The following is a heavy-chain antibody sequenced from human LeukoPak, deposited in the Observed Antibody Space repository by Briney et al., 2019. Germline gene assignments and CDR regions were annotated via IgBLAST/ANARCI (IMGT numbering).Heavy chain of an antibody. J-gene: IGHJ4*02. V-gene: IGHV3-21*01. D-gene: IGHD3-10*01. CDR3: AREVPINY. CDR2: ISSSSGYI. CDR1: GFTFSSYS. Sequence: GGSLRLSCAASGFTFSSYSMNWVRQAPGKGLEWVSSISSSSGYIYYADSVKGRFTISRDNAKNSLYLQMNSLRAEDTAVYYCAREVPINYWGQGTLVTVSS.